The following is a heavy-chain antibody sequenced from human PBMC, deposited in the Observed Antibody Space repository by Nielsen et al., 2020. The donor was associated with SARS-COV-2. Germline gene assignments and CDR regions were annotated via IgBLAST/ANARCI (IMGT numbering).Heavy chain of an antibody. Sequence: SETLSLTCSVSGASIRNSNWFWGWIRQTPGKGLEWIGSIYYSGSTDYNPSLKSRVTISIDTSKNQFSLKLSSVTAADTAVYYCARGRLRPFYMDVWGKGTTVTVSS. J-gene: IGHJ6*03. CDR3: ARGRLRPFYMDV. V-gene: IGHV4-39*01. CDR1: GASIRNSNWF. D-gene: IGHD3-3*01. CDR2: IYYSGST.